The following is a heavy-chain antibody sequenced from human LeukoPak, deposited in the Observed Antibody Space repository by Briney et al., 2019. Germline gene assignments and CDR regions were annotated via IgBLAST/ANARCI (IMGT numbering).Heavy chain of an antibody. CDR1: GFTFSDYY. Sequence: GGSLRLSCAASGFTFSDYYMSWIRQAPGKGLEWVSYISSSGSTIYYADSVKGRFTISRDNAKNSLYLQMNGLRAEDTAVYYCARSYGDYAYYGKDVWGQGTTVTVSS. V-gene: IGHV3-11*01. CDR3: ARSYGDYAYYGKDV. CDR2: ISSSGSTI. D-gene: IGHD4-17*01. J-gene: IGHJ6*02.